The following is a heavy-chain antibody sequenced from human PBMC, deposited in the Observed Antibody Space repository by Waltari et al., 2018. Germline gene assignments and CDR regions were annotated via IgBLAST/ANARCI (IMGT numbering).Heavy chain of an antibody. D-gene: IGHD2-2*01. CDR1: GGSFSGYY. CDR2: INHSGST. V-gene: IGHV4-34*01. CDR3: ARGGYCSSTSCYEGIDY. J-gene: IGHJ4*02. Sequence: QVQLQQWGAGLLKPSETLSLTCAVYGGSFSGYYWSWIRQPPGKGLEWIGEINHSGSTNDNPSLRSRVTIAVDTSKNQFALKLSSVTAADTAVYYCARGGYCSSTSCYEGIDYWGQGTLVTVSS.